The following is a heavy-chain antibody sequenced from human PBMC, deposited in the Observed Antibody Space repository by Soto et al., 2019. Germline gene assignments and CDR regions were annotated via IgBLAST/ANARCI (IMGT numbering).Heavy chain of an antibody. D-gene: IGHD5-18*01. CDR3: AKGHGYGFDY. J-gene: IGHJ4*02. CDR1: GFTFSSYS. V-gene: IGHV3-23*01. CDR2: ISGSGVST. Sequence: GGSLRLSCAVGGFTFSSYSINWVRQAPWKGLEWVSGISGSGVSTYHADSVKGRLTISRDNSKNTLYLQMNSLRGEDTAVYYCAKGHGYGFDYGGQETLVTVS.